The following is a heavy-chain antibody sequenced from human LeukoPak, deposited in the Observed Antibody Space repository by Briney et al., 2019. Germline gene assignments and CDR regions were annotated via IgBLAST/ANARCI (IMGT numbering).Heavy chain of an antibody. Sequence: GGSLRLSCAASAFTFSSYGMHWVRQAPGKGLEWVAYIQYDRTNEQYAHSVKGRFRISRDNSNNTLYLQMNSLRAEDTAVYYCAREEYDSSGYYFYPSDYFDYWGQGTLVTVSS. D-gene: IGHD3-22*01. J-gene: IGHJ4*02. CDR1: AFTFSSYG. V-gene: IGHV3-30*02. CDR2: IQYDRTNE. CDR3: AREEYDSSGYYFYPSDYFDY.